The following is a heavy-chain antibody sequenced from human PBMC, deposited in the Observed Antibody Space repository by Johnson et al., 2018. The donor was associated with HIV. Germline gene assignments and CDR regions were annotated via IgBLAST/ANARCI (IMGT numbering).Heavy chain of an antibody. CDR2: ISYDGSNK. CDR3: ATDGPCSTSWYCTFDI. J-gene: IGHJ3*02. V-gene: IGHV3-30*03. CDR1: GFTFSSYG. D-gene: IGHD6-13*01. Sequence: VLLLESGGGVVQPGRSLRLSCAASGFTFSSYGMHWVRQAPGKGLEWVAVISYDGSNKFYAESVKGRFSISRDNSKNTLYLQMNSLRADDTAVYYCATDGPCSTSWYCTFDIWGQGTMVTVSS.